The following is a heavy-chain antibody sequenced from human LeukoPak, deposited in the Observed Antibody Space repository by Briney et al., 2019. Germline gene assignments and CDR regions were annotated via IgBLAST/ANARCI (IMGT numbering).Heavy chain of an antibody. CDR2: MYHSATT. CDR1: GGSISNGVYY. V-gene: IGHV4-30-2*06. Sequence: PSQTLSLTCIVSGGSISNGVYYWRWIRQSPGRGLEWIGYMYHSATTYYNPSLNSRVTISLDRSKNLFSLRLTSVTAADTAVYYCARVGELYYFDYWGQGTLVTVSS. CDR3: ARVGELYYFDY. D-gene: IGHD3-10*01. J-gene: IGHJ4*02.